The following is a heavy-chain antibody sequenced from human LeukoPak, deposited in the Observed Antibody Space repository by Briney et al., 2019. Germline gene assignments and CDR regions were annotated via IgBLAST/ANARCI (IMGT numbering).Heavy chain of an antibody. CDR2: IYYSGST. Sequence: PSETLSLTCTVSGGSISSGGYYWSWIRQHPGKGLEWIVYIYYSGSTYYNPSLKSRVTISVDTSKNQFSLKLSSVTAADTAVYYCARYGSGTIGVWFDPWGQGTLVTVSS. V-gene: IGHV4-31*03. J-gene: IGHJ5*02. D-gene: IGHD3-10*01. CDR3: ARYGSGTIGVWFDP. CDR1: GGSISSGGYY.